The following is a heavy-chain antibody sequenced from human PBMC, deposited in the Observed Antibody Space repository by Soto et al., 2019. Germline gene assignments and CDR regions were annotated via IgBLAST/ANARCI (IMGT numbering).Heavy chain of an antibody. CDR2: IGRSGETI. V-gene: IGHV3-48*03. CDR1: GFTFSSFE. CDR3: ARDERTLLYYYYGMDV. J-gene: IGHJ6*02. Sequence: GGSLRLSCVGSGFTFSSFEMNWVRQTPGKGLEWLSYIGRSGETIYYADSVKGRFTISRDNAENSLYLQMNSLRAEDTAVYYCARDERTLLYYYYGMDVWGQGTTVTVSS.